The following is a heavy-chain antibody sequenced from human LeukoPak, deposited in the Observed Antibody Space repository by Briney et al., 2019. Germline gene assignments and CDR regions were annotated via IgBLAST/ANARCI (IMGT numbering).Heavy chain of an antibody. CDR1: GYTFTNYD. CDR3: ARNGQQVRYFQH. D-gene: IGHD6-13*01. CDR2: MNPDSGNT. Sequence: ASVKVSCKASGYTFTNYDINWVRQATGQGLEWMGWMNPDSGNTGYAQKFQGRVNMTRNTSISTAYMELSSLRSEDTAVYYCARNGQQVRYFQHWGQGTLVTVSS. V-gene: IGHV1-8*01. J-gene: IGHJ1*01.